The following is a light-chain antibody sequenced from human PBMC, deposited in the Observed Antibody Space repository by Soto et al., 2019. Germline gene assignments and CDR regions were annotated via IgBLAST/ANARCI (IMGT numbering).Light chain of an antibody. CDR1: QSVSSN. Sequence: EIVLTQSPATLSVSPGERATLSCRASQSVSSNLAWYQQKPGQAPRLLIYDASNRATGIPARFSGSGSGTDFTLTISRLDPEDFAVYYCQQYANSPRTFGQGTKVDIK. CDR3: QQYANSPRT. V-gene: IGKV3-20*01. J-gene: IGKJ1*01. CDR2: DAS.